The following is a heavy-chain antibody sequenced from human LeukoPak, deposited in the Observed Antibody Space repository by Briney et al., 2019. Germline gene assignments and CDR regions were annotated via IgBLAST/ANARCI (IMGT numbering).Heavy chain of an antibody. Sequence: PGGSLRLSCSASGFTFDDYGMNWVRQAPGKGLEWVSGINWNGGTRNYAASVKGRFTISRDDAKNSLYLQMNSLRVEDTALYYCGRRSKLKYSAYDFDYWGQGTLVTVSS. CDR1: GFTFDDYG. J-gene: IGHJ4*02. CDR3: GRRSKLKYSAYDFDY. CDR2: INWNGGTR. D-gene: IGHD5-12*01. V-gene: IGHV3-20*04.